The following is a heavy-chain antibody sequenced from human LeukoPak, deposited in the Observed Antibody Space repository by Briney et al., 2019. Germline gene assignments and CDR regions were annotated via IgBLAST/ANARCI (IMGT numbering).Heavy chain of an antibody. CDR2: ISRSNSYI. CDR3: ARVLGGGRRHDAFDI. CDR1: GFTFSDYN. V-gene: IGHV3-21*01. D-gene: IGHD2-15*01. Sequence: GGSLRLSCVVSGFTFSDYNMNWVRQAPGKGLEWVSSISRSNSYIYYADSVTGRFTISRDNAKNSLYLQMNSLRAEDTAVYYCARVLGGGRRHDAFDIWGQGTMVTVSS. J-gene: IGHJ3*02.